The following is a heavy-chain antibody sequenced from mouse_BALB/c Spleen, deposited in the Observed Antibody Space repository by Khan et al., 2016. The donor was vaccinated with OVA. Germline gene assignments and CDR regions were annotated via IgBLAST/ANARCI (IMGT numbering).Heavy chain of an antibody. CDR3: ARPPYFSYAMDN. V-gene: IGHV9-3-1*01. Sequence: QIQLVQSGPELKKPGETVKISCTASGHTFTNFGMNWVKQAPGKGLKWMGWINTYTGEPTYADDFNGRFAFSLEASASTAYLQINNLTNEDTATDYCARPPYFSYAMDNWGQGTSVTVSS. CDR1: GHTFTNFG. D-gene: IGHD2-10*01. CDR2: INTYTGEP. J-gene: IGHJ4*01.